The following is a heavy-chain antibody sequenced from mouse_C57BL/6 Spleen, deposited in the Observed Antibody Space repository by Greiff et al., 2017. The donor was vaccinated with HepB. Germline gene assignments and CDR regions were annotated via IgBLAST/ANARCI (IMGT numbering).Heavy chain of an antibody. J-gene: IGHJ2*01. Sequence: VQLQQSGPELVKPGASVKISCKASGYSFTGYYMNWVKQSPEKSLEWIGEINPSTGGTTYNQKFKAKATLTVDKSSSTAYMQLKSLTSEDSAVYYCARVITTAYYFDYWGQGTTLTVSS. V-gene: IGHV1-42*01. CDR1: GYSFTGYY. D-gene: IGHD1-1*01. CDR2: INPSTGGT. CDR3: ARVITTAYYFDY.